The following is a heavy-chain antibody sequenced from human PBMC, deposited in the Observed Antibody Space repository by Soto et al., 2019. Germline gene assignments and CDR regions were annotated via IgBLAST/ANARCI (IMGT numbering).Heavy chain of an antibody. CDR3: AKDGPTYYYDSSGHLQPEYLQH. D-gene: IGHD3-22*01. V-gene: IGHV3-23*01. J-gene: IGHJ1*01. Sequence: GGSLRLSCAASGFTFSRYAMSWVRQAPGKGLEWVSVLSGGGDSRSYADSVKGRFTISRDNSKNTLYLQMNSLRAEDTAVYYCAKDGPTYYYDSSGHLQPEYLQHWGQGTPVTVSS. CDR2: LSGGGDSR. CDR1: GFTFSRYA.